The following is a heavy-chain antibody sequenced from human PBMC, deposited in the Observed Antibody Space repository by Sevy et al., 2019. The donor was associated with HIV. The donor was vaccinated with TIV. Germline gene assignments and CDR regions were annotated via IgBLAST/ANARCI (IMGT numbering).Heavy chain of an antibody. Sequence: ASVKVSCNPSGYTFTAYQMHWLRQAPGQGLEWLGRISPKGGGTKYAQNFSGRITLTRDTSIVTFYMELSNLTPDDTAVYYCAMDLSGDKITFFDFWGQGTLVTVSS. D-gene: IGHD5-12*01. CDR1: GYTFTAYQ. J-gene: IGHJ4*02. V-gene: IGHV1-2*06. CDR3: AMDLSGDKITFFDF. CDR2: ISPKGGGT.